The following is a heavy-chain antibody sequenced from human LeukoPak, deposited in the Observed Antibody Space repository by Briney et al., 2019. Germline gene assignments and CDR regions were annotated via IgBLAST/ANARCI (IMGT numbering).Heavy chain of an antibody. J-gene: IGHJ4*02. CDR3: ARDNRDWAFDY. D-gene: IGHD2-21*02. V-gene: IGHV3-48*01. CDR2: ISSSSSTI. CDR1: GFTFSSYS. Sequence: GGSLRLSCAASGFTFSSYSMNWVRQAPGKGLEWVSHISSSSSTIYYADSVKGRFTISRDNSKNTLVLQMNSLRSEDTAVYFCARDNRDWAFDYWGQGTLVTVSS.